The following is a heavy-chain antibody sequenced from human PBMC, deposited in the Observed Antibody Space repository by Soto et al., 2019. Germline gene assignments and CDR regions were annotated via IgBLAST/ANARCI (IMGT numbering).Heavy chain of an antibody. CDR1: GGSISSGGYS. D-gene: IGHD1-1*01. CDR3: ARDQLEGNWFDP. V-gene: IGHV4-30-2*01. CDR2: IYHSGRT. J-gene: IGHJ5*02. Sequence: QLQLQESGLGLVRPSQTLSLTCAVSGGSISSGGYSWNWIRQPPGKGLEWIGYIYHSGRTLYNPSIKSRVATSVDKSKSQSSRKLPSVTAADTAVYYCARDQLEGNWFDPWGQGTLVTVSS.